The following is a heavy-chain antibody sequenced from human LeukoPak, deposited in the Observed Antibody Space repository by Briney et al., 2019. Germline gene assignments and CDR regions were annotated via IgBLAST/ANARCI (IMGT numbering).Heavy chain of an antibody. CDR1: GFTFSSYS. V-gene: IGHV3-21*01. D-gene: IGHD6-19*01. J-gene: IGHJ4*02. Sequence: PGGSLRLSCAASGFTFSSYSMNWVRQAPGKGLEWVSSISSSSSYIYYADSVKGRFTISRDNAKNSLYLQMNSLRAEDTAVYYCAREWPDMTGYSSGWFDYWGQGTLVTVSS. CDR2: ISSSSSYI. CDR3: AREWPDMTGYSSGWFDY.